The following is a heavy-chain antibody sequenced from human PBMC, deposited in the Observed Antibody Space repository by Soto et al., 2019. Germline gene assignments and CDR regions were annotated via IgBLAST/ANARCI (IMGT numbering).Heavy chain of an antibody. Sequence: SETLSLTCAVYGGSFSGYYWSWIRQPPGKGLEWIGEINHSGSTNYNPSLKSRVTISVDTSKNQFSLKLSSVTAADTAVYYCARTIPTRIAARPNWFDPWGQGTLVTVS. D-gene: IGHD6-6*01. CDR3: ARTIPTRIAARPNWFDP. CDR2: INHSGST. J-gene: IGHJ5*02. V-gene: IGHV4-34*01. CDR1: GGSFSGYY.